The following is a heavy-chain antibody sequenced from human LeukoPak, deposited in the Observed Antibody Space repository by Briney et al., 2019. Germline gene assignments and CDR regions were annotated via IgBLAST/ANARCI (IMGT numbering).Heavy chain of an antibody. V-gene: IGHV4-59*12. D-gene: IGHD3-16*01. CDR2: IYHSGGT. J-gene: IGHJ5*02. CDR1: GASISSYY. Sequence: SETLSLTCTVSGASISSYYWSWIRQPPGKGLEWIGCIYHSGGTHYNPSLKSRVTMSVDMSKNQISLNLNSVTAADTAVYYCARDIWGSSTWGPGTLVTVSS. CDR3: ARDIWGSST.